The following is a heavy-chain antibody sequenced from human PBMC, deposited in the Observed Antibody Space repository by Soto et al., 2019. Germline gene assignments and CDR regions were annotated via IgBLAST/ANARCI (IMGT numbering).Heavy chain of an antibody. J-gene: IGHJ6*02. CDR2: INHSGST. Sequence: PXGTLSLTCAVYGGSFSGYYWSWIRQPPGKGLEWIGEINHSGSTNYNPSLKSRVTISVDTSKNQFSLKLSSVTAAETAVYYCARGRVTGGIQLWLRGYYYGMDVWGQGTTVTVSS. CDR1: GGSFSGYY. CDR3: ARGRVTGGIQLWLRGYYYGMDV. V-gene: IGHV4-34*01. D-gene: IGHD5-18*01.